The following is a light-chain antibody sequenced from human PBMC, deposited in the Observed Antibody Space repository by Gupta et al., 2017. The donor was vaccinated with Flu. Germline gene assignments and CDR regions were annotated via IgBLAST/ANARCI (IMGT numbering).Light chain of an antibody. J-gene: IGKJ1*01. Sequence: PSTLSACVGDRVTITCRASQTIDSWLAWYQKKPGRAPKSLIYKASSLETGVPSRFSGSGSGTEFSLTISSLQPDDFATYYCQQYRSSPWTFGQGTKVEIK. CDR2: KAS. CDR1: QTIDSW. V-gene: IGKV1-5*03. CDR3: QQYRSSPWT.